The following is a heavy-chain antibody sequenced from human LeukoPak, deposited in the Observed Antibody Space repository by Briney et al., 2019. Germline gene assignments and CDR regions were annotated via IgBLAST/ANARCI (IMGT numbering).Heavy chain of an antibody. D-gene: IGHD3-22*01. J-gene: IGHJ3*02. CDR3: ARELWDSSGYSSLAFDI. V-gene: IGHV4-31*03. CDR1: RGSISSGGYY. CDR2: IYYSGST. Sequence: SETLSLTCTVSRGSISSGGYYWSWIRQHPGKGLEWIGYIYYSGSTYYNPSLKSRVTISVDTSKNQFSLKLSSVTAADTAVYYCARELWDSSGYSSLAFDIWGQGTMVTVSS.